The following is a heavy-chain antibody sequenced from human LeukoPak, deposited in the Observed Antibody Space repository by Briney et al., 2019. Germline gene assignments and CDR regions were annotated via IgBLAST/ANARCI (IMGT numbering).Heavy chain of an antibody. Sequence: GGSLRLSCAASGFTFSSYSMNWVRQAPGKGREWVSSISSSSSYIYYADSVKGRFTISRDNAKNSLYLQMSSLRAEDTAVYYCARVKTAMVTLGAFGIWGQGTMVTVSS. J-gene: IGHJ3*02. CDR3: ARVKTAMVTLGAFGI. V-gene: IGHV3-21*01. CDR2: ISSSSSYI. CDR1: GFTFSSYS. D-gene: IGHD5-18*01.